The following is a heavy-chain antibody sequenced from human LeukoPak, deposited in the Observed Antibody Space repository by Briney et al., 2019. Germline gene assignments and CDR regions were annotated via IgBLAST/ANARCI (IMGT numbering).Heavy chain of an antibody. CDR3: ARDGGYCSSTSCFLVNWFDP. V-gene: IGHV1-69*05. CDR1: GGTFSSHA. Sequence: SVKVSCKASGGTFSSHAISWVRQAPGQGLEWMGGIIPIFGTANYAQKFQGRVTITTDESTSTAYMELSSLRSEDTAVYYCARDGGYCSSTSCFLVNWFDPWGQGTLVTVSS. CDR2: IIPIFGTA. D-gene: IGHD2-2*01. J-gene: IGHJ5*02.